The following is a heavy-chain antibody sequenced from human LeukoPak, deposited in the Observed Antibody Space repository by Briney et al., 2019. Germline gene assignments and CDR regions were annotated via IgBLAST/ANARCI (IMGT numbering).Heavy chain of an antibody. CDR1: GFTFSSYS. CDR3: ARDGSRAAHGFWSGYSPYFDY. CDR2: INSSSSYI. Sequence: GGSLRLSCAASGFTFSSYSMNWVRQAPGKGLEWVSSINSSSSYIYYADSVKGRFTISRDNAKNSLYLQMNSLRAEDTAVYYCARDGSRAAHGFWSGYSPYFDYWGQGTLVTVS. J-gene: IGHJ4*02. D-gene: IGHD3-3*01. V-gene: IGHV3-21*01.